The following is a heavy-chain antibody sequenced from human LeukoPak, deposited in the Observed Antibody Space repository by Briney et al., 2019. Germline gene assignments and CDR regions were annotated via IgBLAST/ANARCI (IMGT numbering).Heavy chain of an antibody. D-gene: IGHD1-26*01. Sequence: KAGGSLRLSCAASGFTFSDYYMSWIRQAPGKGLEWVSYISSSGSTIYYADSVKGRFTISRDNPKNSLYLQMNSLRAEDTAVYYCARKLRWEPFDYWGQGTLVTVSS. CDR2: ISSSGSTI. J-gene: IGHJ4*02. CDR1: GFTFSDYY. V-gene: IGHV3-11*01. CDR3: ARKLRWEPFDY.